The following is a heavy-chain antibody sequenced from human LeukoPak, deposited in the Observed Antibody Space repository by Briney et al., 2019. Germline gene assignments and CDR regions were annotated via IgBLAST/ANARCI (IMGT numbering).Heavy chain of an antibody. D-gene: IGHD4-17*01. CDR3: ARDFRMTTANDY. Sequence: GGSLRLSCAASGFTFSSYSMNWVRQTPGKGLEWVSSISSSSSYIYYADSVKGRFTISRDNAKNSLYLQMNSLRAEDTAVYYCARDFRMTTANDYWGQRTLVTVSS. J-gene: IGHJ4*02. V-gene: IGHV3-21*01. CDR2: ISSSSSYI. CDR1: GFTFSSYS.